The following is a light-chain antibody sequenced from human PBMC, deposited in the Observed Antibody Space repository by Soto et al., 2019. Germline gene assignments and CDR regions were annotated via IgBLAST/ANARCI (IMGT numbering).Light chain of an antibody. CDR1: QSLLHSNGYKY. J-gene: IGKJ1*01. V-gene: IGKV2-28*01. CDR2: LGS. CDR3: MQSLQTPWT. Sequence: DIVMTQSPISLPVTPGEPASISCRSSQSLLHSNGYKYLDWYLQKPGQSPQLLICLGSNRASGVPDRFSGSGSGTDFPLKISRVEAEDVGVYYCMQSLQTPWTFGQGTKVEIK.